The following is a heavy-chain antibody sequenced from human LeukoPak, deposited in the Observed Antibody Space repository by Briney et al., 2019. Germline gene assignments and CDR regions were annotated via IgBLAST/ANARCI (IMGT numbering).Heavy chain of an antibody. J-gene: IGHJ3*02. Sequence: SETLSLTCTVSGGSISSYYWNWIRQPAGKGLEWIGRIYSSGSTNYNPSLKSRATMSVDTSKNQFSLKVSSVTAADTAVYYCARDPTTVTKGFDIWGQGTLVTVSS. CDR2: IYSSGST. D-gene: IGHD4-17*01. CDR3: ARDPTTVTKGFDI. CDR1: GGSISSYY. V-gene: IGHV4-4*07.